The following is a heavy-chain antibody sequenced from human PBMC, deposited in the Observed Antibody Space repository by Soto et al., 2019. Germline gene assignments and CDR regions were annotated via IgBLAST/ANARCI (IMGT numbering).Heavy chain of an antibody. D-gene: IGHD4-17*01. CDR2: IKQNGREK. J-gene: IGHJ4*02. Sequence: EVQLVESGGGLVQPGGSLRPSCVASGSAFDNYWMSWVRQAPGKGLEWVANIKQNGREKFHMDSVKGRFTVSRDNAKNSLFLQMNNLRAEDTAVYYCARDRASPYGGVDCWGQGTLVTVSS. V-gene: IGHV3-7*01. CDR3: ARDRASPYGGVDC. CDR1: GSAFDNYW.